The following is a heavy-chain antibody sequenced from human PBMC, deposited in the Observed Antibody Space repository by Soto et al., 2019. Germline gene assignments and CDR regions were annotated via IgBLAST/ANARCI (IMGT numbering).Heavy chain of an antibody. CDR1: GGTFSSYA. J-gene: IGHJ4*02. V-gene: IGHV1-69*13. CDR2: IIPIFGTA. CDR3: ARDVQSSYDSSGYSGFDY. Sequence: SVKVSCKASGGTFSSYAISWVRQAPGQGLEWMGGIIPIFGTANYAQKFQGRVTITADESTSTAYMELSSLRSEDTAVYYCARDVQSSYDSSGYSGFDYWGQGTLVTVSS. D-gene: IGHD3-22*01.